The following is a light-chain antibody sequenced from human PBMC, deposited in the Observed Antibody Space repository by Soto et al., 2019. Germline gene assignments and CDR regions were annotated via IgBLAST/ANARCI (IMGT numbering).Light chain of an antibody. CDR2: EVT. CDR1: SSDVGGYNY. Sequence: QSVLTQPASVSGSPGQSITISCTGTSSDVGGYNYVSWYQQHPGKAPKLMIYEVTNRPSGVSNRFSGSKSGNTASLTISGLQADDEADYYCSSYTSRSTLVFGNGIKVTV. J-gene: IGLJ1*01. V-gene: IGLV2-14*01. CDR3: SSYTSRSTLV.